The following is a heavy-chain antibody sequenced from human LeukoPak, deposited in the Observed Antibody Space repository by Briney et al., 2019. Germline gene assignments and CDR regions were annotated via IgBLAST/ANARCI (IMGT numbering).Heavy chain of an antibody. CDR2: INPNSGGT. J-gene: IGHJ4*02. CDR1: GYTFTGYY. D-gene: IGHD5-12*01. V-gene: IGHV1-2*02. Sequence: ASVKVSCKASGYTFTGYYMHWVRQAPGQGLEWMGWINPNSGGTNYAQKFQGRVTMTRDTSISTAYMVLSRLRSDDTAVYYCARDRDGYNSPYYFDYWGQGTLVTVSS. CDR3: ARDRDGYNSPYYFDY.